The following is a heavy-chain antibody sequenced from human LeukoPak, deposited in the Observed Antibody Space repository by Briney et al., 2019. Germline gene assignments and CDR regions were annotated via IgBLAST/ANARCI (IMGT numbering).Heavy chain of an antibody. V-gene: IGHV4-30-4*08. CDR3: ARGPHYYYDSSGQLGFDY. Sequence: SETLSLTCTVSGGSISSGDYYWSWIRQPPGKGLEWIGYIYYSGSTYYNPSLKSRVTISVDTSKNQFSLKLSSVTAADTAVYYCARGPHYYYDSSGQLGFDYWGQGTLVTVSS. CDR2: IYYSGST. CDR1: GGSISSGDYY. D-gene: IGHD3-22*01. J-gene: IGHJ4*02.